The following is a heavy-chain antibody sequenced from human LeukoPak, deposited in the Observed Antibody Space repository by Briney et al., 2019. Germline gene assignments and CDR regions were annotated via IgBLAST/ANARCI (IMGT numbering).Heavy chain of an antibody. Sequence: PSETLSLTCTVSGGSISSGDHYWSWIRQPPGKGLEWIGYIYYSGSTYYNPSLKSRVTISVDTSKNQFSLKLSSVTAADTAVYYCARVGAPYYFDYWGQGTLVTVSS. CDR3: ARVGAPYYFDY. CDR2: IYYSGST. J-gene: IGHJ4*02. V-gene: IGHV4-30-4*08. CDR1: GGSISSGDHY.